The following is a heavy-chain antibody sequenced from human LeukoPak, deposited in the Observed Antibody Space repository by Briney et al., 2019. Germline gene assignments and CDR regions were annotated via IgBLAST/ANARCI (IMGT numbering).Heavy chain of an antibody. D-gene: IGHD2-15*01. Sequence: GGSLRLSCAASGFPFSSYWMTWVREAPGKGLERVASVKEEGSEEYSVDSVKGRFTISRDNAKNSLYLQMNSLRAEDTAVYYCARLGYCSSGSCFYGMDVWGRGTTVTVSS. CDR2: VKEEGSEE. V-gene: IGHV3-7*05. J-gene: IGHJ6*02. CDR3: ARLGYCSSGSCFYGMDV. CDR1: GFPFSSYW.